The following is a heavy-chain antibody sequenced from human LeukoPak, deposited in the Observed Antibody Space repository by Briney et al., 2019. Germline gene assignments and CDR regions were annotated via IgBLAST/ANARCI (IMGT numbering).Heavy chain of an antibody. CDR1: GYTFSSYW. D-gene: IGHD3-3*01. Sequence: GASLKISCKGSGYTFSSYWIGWVRQMPGKGLEWMGIIYPGDSDTRYSPSLQGQVTISVDTSIGTAYLQWSSLKASDTAIYYCARQNDFRLDYWGQGTLVTVSS. V-gene: IGHV5-51*01. CDR2: IYPGDSDT. J-gene: IGHJ4*02. CDR3: ARQNDFRLDY.